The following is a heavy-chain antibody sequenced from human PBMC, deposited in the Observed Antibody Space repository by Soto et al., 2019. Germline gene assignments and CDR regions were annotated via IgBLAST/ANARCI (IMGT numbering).Heavy chain of an antibody. CDR2: ISGSAGVA. CDR1: GFLISANA. Sequence: EEQILESGGGLVHPGGSLSLSCAASGFLISANAMSWVRQAPGGGLEWVSTISGSAGVAFYADSVRGRFIISRDISKNTIYLQLSTLRADDMARYYCVKGCVWTWFDPWGQGTLVTVSS. J-gene: IGHJ5*02. D-gene: IGHD2-15*01. CDR3: VKGCVWTWFDP. V-gene: IGHV3-23*01.